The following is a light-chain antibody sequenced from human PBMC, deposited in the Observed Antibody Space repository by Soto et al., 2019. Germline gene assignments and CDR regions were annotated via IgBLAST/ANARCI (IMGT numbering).Light chain of an antibody. J-gene: IGKJ4*01. CDR3: LQYYSAPLT. Sequence: DIVMTQSPVSLAVSLGERATINCKSSQSILSTSNNRHFLSWFQQKPGQPPKLLISGASNRNSGVPDRFSGSGSGTDFTLTISILQSEDVAVYYCLQYYSAPLTFGGGTKVEI. CDR2: GAS. CDR1: QSILSTSNNRHF. V-gene: IGKV4-1*01.